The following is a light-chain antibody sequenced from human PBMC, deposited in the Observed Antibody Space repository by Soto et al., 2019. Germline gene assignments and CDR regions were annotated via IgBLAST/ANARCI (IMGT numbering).Light chain of an antibody. CDR3: QQYATSPRT. CDR1: QSVRSSY. V-gene: IGKV3-20*01. Sequence: EIVLTQSPGTLSLSPGERATLSCRASQSVRSSYLAWYQQKSGQAPRLLIYGVFNRATGIPDRFSGSGSGTDFTLTISILESEDVAVYYCQQYATSPRTFGQGTKVEIK. J-gene: IGKJ1*01. CDR2: GVF.